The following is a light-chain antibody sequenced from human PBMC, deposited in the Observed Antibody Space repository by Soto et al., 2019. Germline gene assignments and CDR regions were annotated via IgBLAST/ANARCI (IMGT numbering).Light chain of an antibody. V-gene: IGLV2-23*02. J-gene: IGLJ3*02. CDR3: FSYSGSRTGV. CDR2: GVT. Sequence: QSALTQPASVSGSPGQSITISCTGTRSDIGSYNSIAWYQQHPGKAPRVMIFGVTKRPSGIANRFSGSKSGFTASLTSSGLQAEDEADYCCFSYSGSRTGVFGGGTKVTVL. CDR1: RSDIGSYNS.